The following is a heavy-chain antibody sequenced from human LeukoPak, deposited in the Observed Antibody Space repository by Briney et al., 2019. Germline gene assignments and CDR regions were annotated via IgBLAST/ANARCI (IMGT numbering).Heavy chain of an antibody. J-gene: IGHJ4*02. CDR3: ARCSPGDSSNFYAVLQY. V-gene: IGHV1-69*06. Sequence: ASVTVSYTASGGTFSSYAVSWVRLTPGQGLEWLGGIIPVFGTTTYAQKFQAKVTMTADKSTNTAYLEISSLTSDDTAVYYCARCSPGDSSNFYAVLQYWGQGTQVTVST. CDR1: GGTFSSYA. CDR2: IIPVFGTT. D-gene: IGHD3-22*01.